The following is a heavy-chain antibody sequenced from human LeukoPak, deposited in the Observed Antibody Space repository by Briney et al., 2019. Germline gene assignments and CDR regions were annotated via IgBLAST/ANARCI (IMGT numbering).Heavy chain of an antibody. D-gene: IGHD3-9*01. Sequence: TSETLSLTCAVYGGSFSGYYWSWIRQPPGKGLEWIGEINHSGSTNYNPSLKSRVTISVDTSKNQFSLKLSSVTAADTAVYYCARNPRYFDSFRGHNWFDPWGQGTLVTVSS. V-gene: IGHV4-34*01. CDR3: ARNPRYFDSFRGHNWFDP. J-gene: IGHJ5*02. CDR1: GGSFSGYY. CDR2: INHSGST.